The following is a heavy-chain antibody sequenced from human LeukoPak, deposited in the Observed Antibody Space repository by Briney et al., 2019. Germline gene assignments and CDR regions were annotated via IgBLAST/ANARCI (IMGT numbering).Heavy chain of an antibody. J-gene: IGHJ4*02. CDR3: VRGQGVQWNY. D-gene: IGHD1-26*01. V-gene: IGHV3-7*03. Sequence: GGSLRLSCAASGFTFSNYWMSWVRQAPRKGLEWVANIKQDGGEKYYVDSVKGRFTISRDNAKNSLYLQMSSLRAEDTAVYYCVRGQGVQWNYWGQGTQVTVSS. CDR1: GFTFSNYW. CDR2: IKQDGGEK.